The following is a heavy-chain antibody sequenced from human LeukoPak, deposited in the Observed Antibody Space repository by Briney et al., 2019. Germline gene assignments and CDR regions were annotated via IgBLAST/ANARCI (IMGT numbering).Heavy chain of an antibody. CDR2: IYTSGST. D-gene: IGHD3-3*01. CDR3: ARTYYDFWGGLVAFDI. V-gene: IGHV4-4*07. J-gene: IGHJ3*02. CDR1: GGSISSYY. Sequence: PSETLSLTCTVSGGSISSYYWSWIRQPAGKGLEWIGRIYTSGSTNYNPSLKSRVTMSVDTSKNQFSLKLSSVTAADTAVYYCARTYYDFWGGLVAFDIWGQGTMVTVSS.